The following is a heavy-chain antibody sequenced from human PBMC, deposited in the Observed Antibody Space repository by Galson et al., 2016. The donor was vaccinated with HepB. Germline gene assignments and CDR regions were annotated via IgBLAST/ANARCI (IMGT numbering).Heavy chain of an antibody. Sequence: SLRLSCAASGFIFSSFTLHWVRRTPGKGLEWLALVSPDASENYYADSVKGRFTVSRDNSRNTLYLQMYSLRPGDTAIYYCARARVVRGIYDAFNMWGQGTVVTVSS. CDR1: GFIFSSFT. CDR3: ARARVVRGIYDAFNM. D-gene: IGHD2-21*01. J-gene: IGHJ3*02. CDR2: VSPDASEN. V-gene: IGHV3-30*04.